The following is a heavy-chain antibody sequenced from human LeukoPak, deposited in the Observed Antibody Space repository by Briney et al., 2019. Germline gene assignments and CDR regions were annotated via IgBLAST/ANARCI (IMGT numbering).Heavy chain of an antibody. CDR3: ARGYGTAWFGC. CDR1: GFTFSDYY. D-gene: IGHD6-13*01. Sequence: PGGSLRLSRAASGFTFSDYYMIWIRPAPGKGLEWVSYVSSSSSYTNYAEAMKGRFTISRDNAENSLFLQMSSLRPDDTAVYYCARGYGTAWFGCWGQGALVTVCS. CDR2: VSSSSSYT. V-gene: IGHV3-11*05. J-gene: IGHJ4*02.